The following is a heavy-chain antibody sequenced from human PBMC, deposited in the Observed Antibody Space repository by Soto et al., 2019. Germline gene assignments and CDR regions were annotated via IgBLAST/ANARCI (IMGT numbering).Heavy chain of an antibody. D-gene: IGHD6-19*01. CDR2: IYYSGST. J-gene: IGHJ4*02. V-gene: IGHV4-59*01. CDR3: ARRDSYGPGEQWLGYFDY. CDR1: GGSISSYY. Sequence: SETLSLTCTVSGGSISSYYWSWIRQPPGKGLEWIGYIYYSGSTNYNPSLKSRVTISVDTSKNQFSLKLSSVTAADTAVYYCARRDSYGPGEQWLGYFDYWGQGTLVTVSS.